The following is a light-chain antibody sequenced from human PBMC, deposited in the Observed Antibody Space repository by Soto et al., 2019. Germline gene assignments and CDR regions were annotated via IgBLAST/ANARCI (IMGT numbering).Light chain of an antibody. V-gene: IGLV2-14*01. CDR3: LSKTSTISYV. CDR1: TSDVGGYNY. Sequence: QSALTQPASVSGSPGQSIAISWTGTTSDVGGYNYVSWYQQHPGKVPKLLIHEVSNRPSGVSNRFSGSKSGNTASLTISGLQAEDEADYYCLSKTSTISYVFGTGTKVTVL. J-gene: IGLJ1*01. CDR2: EVS.